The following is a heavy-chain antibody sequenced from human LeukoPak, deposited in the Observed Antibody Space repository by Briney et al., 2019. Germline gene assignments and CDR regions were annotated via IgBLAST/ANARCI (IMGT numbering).Heavy chain of an antibody. V-gene: IGHV4-30-2*01. CDR2: IYHSGST. J-gene: IGHJ6*03. D-gene: IGHD1-7*01. Sequence: PSQTLSLTCTVSGGSISSGGYYWSWIRQPPGKGLEWIGYIYHSGSTYYNPSLKSRVTISVDTSKNQFSLKLSSVTAADTAVYYCARGEVTGTHPAYYYYYYMDVWGKGTTVTVSS. CDR1: GGSISSGGYY. CDR3: ARGEVTGTHPAYYYYYYMDV.